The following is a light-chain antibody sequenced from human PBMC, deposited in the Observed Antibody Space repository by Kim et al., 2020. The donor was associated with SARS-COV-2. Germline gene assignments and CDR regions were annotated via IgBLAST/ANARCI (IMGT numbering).Light chain of an antibody. Sequence: QSVTISCTGTSSDVGGYNFVSWYQQHPGKAPKLVIYEVTKRPSGVPDRFSGSKSGNTASLTVSGLQSEDEAYYYCNSYAGNNHWVFGGGTQLTVL. CDR3: NSYAGNNHWV. CDR2: EVT. V-gene: IGLV2-8*01. J-gene: IGLJ3*02. CDR1: SSDVGGYNF.